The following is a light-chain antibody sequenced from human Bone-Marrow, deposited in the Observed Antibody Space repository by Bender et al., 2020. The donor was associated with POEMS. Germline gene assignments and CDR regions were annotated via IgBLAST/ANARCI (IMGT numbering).Light chain of an antibody. Sequence: QSALTQPASVSGSPGQSITLSCSGTSSDVGSYNLVSWYQQHPGKAPKVIIYEGSKRPSGVSNRFSGSKSGNTASLTISGLLPEDEAHYYCSSFISRSTPYWVFGGGTKLTVL. V-gene: IGLV2-14*02. CDR3: SSFISRSTPYWV. CDR1: SSDVGSYNL. J-gene: IGLJ3*02. CDR2: EGS.